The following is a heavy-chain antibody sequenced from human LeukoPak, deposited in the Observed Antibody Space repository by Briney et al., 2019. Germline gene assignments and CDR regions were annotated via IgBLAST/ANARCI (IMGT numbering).Heavy chain of an antibody. J-gene: IGHJ5*02. CDR2: ISANNGNT. Sequence: ASVKVSCKASGYTFTSYGIGWVRQAPGQGLEWVGWISANNGNTNYAQKFQGRVTMTTDTSTSTVYMELRSLTSDDTAVYYRARVVVRGVNWFDPWGQGTLVTVSS. CDR3: ARVVVRGVNWFDP. CDR1: GYTFTSYG. V-gene: IGHV1-18*04. D-gene: IGHD3-10*01.